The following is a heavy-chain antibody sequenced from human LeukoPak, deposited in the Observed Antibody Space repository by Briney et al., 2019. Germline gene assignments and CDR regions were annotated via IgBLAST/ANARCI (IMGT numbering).Heavy chain of an antibody. J-gene: IGHJ6*03. CDR2: IYTSGST. CDR3: ATATRITMVRGVISDYYMDV. CDR1: GGSISSYY. D-gene: IGHD3-10*01. V-gene: IGHV4-4*07. Sequence: SETLSLTCTVSGGSISSYYWSWIRQPAGKGLEWIGRIYTSGSTNYNPSLKSRVTMSVDTSKNQSSLKLSSVTAADTAVYYCATATRITMVRGVISDYYMDVWGKGTTVTISS.